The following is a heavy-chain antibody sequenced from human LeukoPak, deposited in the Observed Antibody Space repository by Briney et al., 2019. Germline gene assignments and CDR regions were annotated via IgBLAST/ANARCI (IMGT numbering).Heavy chain of an antibody. CDR1: GDSVSSNSAG. D-gene: IGHD1-26*01. V-gene: IGHV6-1*01. Sequence: SQTLSLTCAISGDSVSSNSAGCNWIRQSPTRGLEWLGRTYYRSKWYNEYAVSVKSRITINPDTSKNQFSLQLNSVTPEDTAVYYCAGTNSGNLEIWGQGTMVTVSS. CDR3: AGTNSGNLEI. CDR2: TYYRSKWYN. J-gene: IGHJ3*02.